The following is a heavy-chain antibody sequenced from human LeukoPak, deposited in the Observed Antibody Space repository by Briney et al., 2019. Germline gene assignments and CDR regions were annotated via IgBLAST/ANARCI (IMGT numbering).Heavy chain of an antibody. V-gene: IGHV1-69*13. J-gene: IGHJ3*02. CDR3: ASRSIHSSSWYGAFDI. CDR2: IIPIFGTA. CDR1: GGTFSSYA. D-gene: IGHD6-13*01. Sequence: ASVKVSCKASGGTFSSYAISWVRQAPGQGLEWMGGIIPIFGTANYAQKFQGRVTITADESTSTAYMELSSLRSEDTAVYYCASRSIHSSSWYGAFDIWGQGTMVTVPP.